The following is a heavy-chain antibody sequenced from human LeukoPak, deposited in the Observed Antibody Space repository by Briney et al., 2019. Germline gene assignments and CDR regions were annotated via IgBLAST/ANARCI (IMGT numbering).Heavy chain of an antibody. CDR1: GGSISSYY. CDR2: IYTSGST. Sequence: SETLSLTCTVSGGSISSYYWSWIRQPAGKGLEWIGRIYTSGSTNYNPSLMSRVTMSVDTSKNQFSLKLSSVTAADTAVYYCARVGPGVVATISLGYYYYYYMDVWGKGTTVTVSS. D-gene: IGHD5-12*01. V-gene: IGHV4-4*07. CDR3: ARVGPGVVATISLGYYYYYYMDV. J-gene: IGHJ6*03.